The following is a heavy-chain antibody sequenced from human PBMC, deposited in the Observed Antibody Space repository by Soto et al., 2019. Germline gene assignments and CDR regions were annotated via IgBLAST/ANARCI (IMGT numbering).Heavy chain of an antibody. J-gene: IGHJ6*02. Sequence: ASVKVSCKASGYTFTSYGISWVRQAPGQGLEWMGWISAYNGNTNYAQKLQGRVTMTTDTSTSTAYMELRSLRSDDTAVYYCARGVDSITMVRGITAKHIRDNYYYYGMVVWG. CDR2: ISAYNGNT. V-gene: IGHV1-18*01. CDR1: GYTFTSYG. D-gene: IGHD3-10*01. CDR3: ARGVDSITMVRGITAKHIRDNYYYYGMVV.